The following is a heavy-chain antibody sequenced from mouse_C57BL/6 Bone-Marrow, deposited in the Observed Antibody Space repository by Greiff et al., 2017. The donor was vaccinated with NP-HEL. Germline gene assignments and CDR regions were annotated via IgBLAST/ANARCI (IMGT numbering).Heavy chain of an antibody. CDR1: GYTFTSYG. Sequence: QVHVKQSGAELARPGASVKLSCKASGYTFTSYGISWVKQRTGQGLEWIGEIYPRSGNTYYNEKFKGKATLTADKSSSTAYMELRSLTSEDSAVYFGARRITTVVEYYFDYWGQGTTRTVSS. J-gene: IGHJ2*01. CDR3: ARRITTVVEYYFDY. CDR2: IYPRSGNT. V-gene: IGHV1-81*01. D-gene: IGHD1-1*01.